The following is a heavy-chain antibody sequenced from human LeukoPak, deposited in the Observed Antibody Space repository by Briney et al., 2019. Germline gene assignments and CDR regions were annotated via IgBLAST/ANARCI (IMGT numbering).Heavy chain of an antibody. J-gene: IGHJ4*02. CDR1: GGSFSGSN. CDR3: VRAYDY. CDR2: IYNSGNT. Sequence: SETLSLTCAVYGGSFSGSNWSWIRQSPGKGLEWIGEIYNSGNTIYNPSLKSRATISVGTSKNQVSLNLISVTAADTAVYYCVRAYDYWGQGTLVTVSS. V-gene: IGHV4-34*01.